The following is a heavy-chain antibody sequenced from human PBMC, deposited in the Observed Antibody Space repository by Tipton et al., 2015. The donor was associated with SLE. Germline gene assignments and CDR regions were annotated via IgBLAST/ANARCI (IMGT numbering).Heavy chain of an antibody. CDR3: ARGRRIDFWDAEWFATYYFDY. CDR1: GGTLSNYA. Sequence: QSGPEVKKPGSSVRVSCKASGGTLSNYAITWVRQAPGQGLEWMGGITPLFHTTNYAQKFQGRVTITTDESTSTAYMELSSLRSEDTAVYYCARGRRIDFWDAEWFATYYFDYWGQGTLVTVSS. D-gene: IGHD3-3*01. CDR2: ITPLFHTT. V-gene: IGHV1-69*05. J-gene: IGHJ4*02.